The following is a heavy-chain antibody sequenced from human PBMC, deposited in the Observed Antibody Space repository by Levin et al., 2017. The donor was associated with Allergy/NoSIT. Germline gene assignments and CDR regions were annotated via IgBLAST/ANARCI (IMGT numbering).Heavy chain of an antibody. V-gene: IGHV3-15*01. CDR2: IKSKTDGGTT. CDR1: GFTFSNAW. J-gene: IGHJ5*02. D-gene: IGHD3-9*01. CDR3: TTEAPYYDILTGYYTGWFDP. Sequence: GGSLRLSCAASGFTFSNAWMSWVRQGPGKGLEWVGRIKSKTDGGTTDYAAPAKGRFTISRDDSKNTLYLQMNSLKTEDTAVYYCTTEAPYYDILTGYYTGWFDPWGQGTLVTVSS.